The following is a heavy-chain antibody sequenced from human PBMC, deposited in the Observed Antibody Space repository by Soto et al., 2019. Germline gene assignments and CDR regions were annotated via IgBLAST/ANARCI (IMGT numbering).Heavy chain of an antibody. D-gene: IGHD3-22*01. V-gene: IGHV1-69*02. Sequence: QVQLVQSGAEVKKPGSSVKVSCKASGGTFSSYTISWVRQAPGQGLEWMGRIIPILGIANYTQKFQGRVTITADKSTGTAYMELSSLRSEDTAVYYCARWGSGYQGYFDYWGQGTLVTVSS. CDR1: GGTFSSYT. CDR2: IIPILGIA. J-gene: IGHJ4*02. CDR3: ARWGSGYQGYFDY.